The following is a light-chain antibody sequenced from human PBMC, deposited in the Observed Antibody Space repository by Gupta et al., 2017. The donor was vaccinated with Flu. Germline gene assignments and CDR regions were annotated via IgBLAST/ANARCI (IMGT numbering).Light chain of an antibody. CDR1: QSVSNQ. Sequence: ELVLTQSPGTLSLSPGESAVLSCKASQSVSNQLAWYQQRLGQPPRLLMFDASGRAAGIPARFRGSGSGTDLTLTIATREPEDFAVYYCQQRSGLPMYTFGQGTKLEIK. V-gene: IGKV3-11*01. CDR3: QQRSGLPMYT. J-gene: IGKJ2*01. CDR2: DAS.